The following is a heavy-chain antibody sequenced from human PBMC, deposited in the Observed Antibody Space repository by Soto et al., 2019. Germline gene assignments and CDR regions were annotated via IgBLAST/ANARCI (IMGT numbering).Heavy chain of an antibody. V-gene: IGHV5-51*01. Sequence: SGESLKISCKGSGYSFTSYWIGWVRQMPGKGLEWMGIIYPGDSDTRYSPSFQGQVTISADKSISTAYLQWSSLKASDTAMYYCARRLRLGELSSYDAFDIWGQETMVTVSS. J-gene: IGHJ3*02. CDR1: GYSFTSYW. D-gene: IGHD3-16*02. CDR3: ARRLRLGELSSYDAFDI. CDR2: IYPGDSDT.